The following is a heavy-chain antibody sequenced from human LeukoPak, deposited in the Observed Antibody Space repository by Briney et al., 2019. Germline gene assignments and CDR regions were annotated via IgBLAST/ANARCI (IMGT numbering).Heavy chain of an antibody. CDR3: ARDRTLVVAGGAWFDP. V-gene: IGHV4-59*01. J-gene: IGHJ5*02. CDR1: GGSISTNY. CDR2: RHYSGIT. Sequence: TTSETLSLTCTVSGGSISTNYWNWIRQPPGKGLEWIGYRHYSGITSYNPSLKSRVIISVDTSKNQFSLKLSSVTAADTAVYYCARDRTLVVAGGAWFDPWGQGNL. D-gene: IGHD6-19*01.